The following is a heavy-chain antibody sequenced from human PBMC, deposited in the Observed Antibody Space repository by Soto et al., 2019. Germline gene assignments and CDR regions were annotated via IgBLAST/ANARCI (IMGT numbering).Heavy chain of an antibody. V-gene: IGHV3-11*04. CDR2: IDSRGRTL. CDR1: GFTFSEYS. Sequence: GGSLRLSCVASGFTFSEYSMSWIRQAPGKGLEWLAFIDSRGRTLSYADSVRGRFTISRDNAENSVYLQMDSLRADDTAVYYCARELQGLYNFDYWGQGTLVTVSS. CDR3: ARELQGLYNFDY. D-gene: IGHD4-4*01. J-gene: IGHJ4*02.